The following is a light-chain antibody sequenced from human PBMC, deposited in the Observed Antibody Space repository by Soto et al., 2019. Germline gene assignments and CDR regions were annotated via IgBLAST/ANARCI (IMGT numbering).Light chain of an antibody. V-gene: IGKV3-20*01. CDR1: QSFSSSY. Sequence: EIVLTQSPGTLSLSPGERATLSCSASQSFSSSYLAWYQQKPGQAPRLLIYGASSRATGIPDRFSGSGSGTDFTLTISRLEPEDFAVYSCQQYGSSPYTFGPGTKLEIK. CDR2: GAS. CDR3: QQYGSSPYT. J-gene: IGKJ2*01.